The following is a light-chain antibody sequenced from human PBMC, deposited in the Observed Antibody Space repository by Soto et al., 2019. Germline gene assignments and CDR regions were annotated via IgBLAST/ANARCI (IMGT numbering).Light chain of an antibody. Sequence: EIVLTQSPGTLSLSPGERATLSCRASQSVSSSSLAWYQQKPGQAPRLLIYGASSRATGIPDRFSGSGSGTDFTRTISRLEPEDFAVYYCQQYGSSSLTFGGGTKVEIK. V-gene: IGKV3-20*01. CDR2: GAS. CDR3: QQYGSSSLT. J-gene: IGKJ4*01. CDR1: QSVSSSS.